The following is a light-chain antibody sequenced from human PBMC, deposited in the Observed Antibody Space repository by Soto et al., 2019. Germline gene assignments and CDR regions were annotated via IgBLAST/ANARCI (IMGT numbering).Light chain of an antibody. CDR1: SSDVGSHNL. CDR3: RSYAGTSTVV. Sequence: QSALTQPASVSGSPGQSITISCTGTSSDVGSHNLVSWYQQHPGKAPKLMIYEGSKRPSGVSDRFSGSKSGNTASLTISGLQAEDEADYHCRSYAGTSTVVFGGGTKVTVL. CDR2: EGS. J-gene: IGLJ2*01. V-gene: IGLV2-23*01.